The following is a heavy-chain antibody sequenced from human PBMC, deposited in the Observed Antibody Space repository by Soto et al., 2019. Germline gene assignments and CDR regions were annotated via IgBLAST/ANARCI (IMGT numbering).Heavy chain of an antibody. CDR1: GFTFNSYG. Sequence: QVQLVESGXXVVQPGTSLRLSCTASGFTFNSYGIHWVRQAPGKGLXWLALIEYNAKNRFYADSVKGRFSISRDNSRNTVYLQVNGLRAEDTAVYYCAREGDDYCSGTRCFHYYGLDVWGQGTTVIVSS. CDR3: AREGDDYCSGTRCFHYYGLDV. J-gene: IGHJ6*02. V-gene: IGHV3-33*05. D-gene: IGHD2-15*01. CDR2: IEYNAKNR.